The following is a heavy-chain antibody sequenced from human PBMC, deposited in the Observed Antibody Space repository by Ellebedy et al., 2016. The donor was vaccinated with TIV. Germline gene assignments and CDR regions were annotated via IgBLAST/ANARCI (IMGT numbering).Heavy chain of an antibody. J-gene: IGHJ4*02. D-gene: IGHD3-10*01. CDR2: FYLSGTT. Sequence: SETLSLXXNVSGDSFSSYYWSWIRQPAGKGLEWIGRFYLSGTTNYNPSLKSRVTISLDTSKKQFSLNITSVTAADTAFYYCARGSMVRGLAGWGQGTLVTVSS. CDR3: ARGSMVRGLAG. CDR1: GDSFSSYY. V-gene: IGHV4-4*07.